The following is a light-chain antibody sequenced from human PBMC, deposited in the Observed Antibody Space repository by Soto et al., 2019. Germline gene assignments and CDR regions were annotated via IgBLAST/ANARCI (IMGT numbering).Light chain of an antibody. CDR3: QHYNNWPLT. J-gene: IGKJ1*01. V-gene: IGKV3-15*01. CDR2: GAS. Sequence: EIVMTQSPATLSVSPGERATLSCRASQSVRSNLAWYQQKPGQAPRLLIYGASTRATGIPARFSGSGSGTEFTHTISSLQSEDFAVYYCQHYNNWPLTFGQGTKVDIK. CDR1: QSVRSN.